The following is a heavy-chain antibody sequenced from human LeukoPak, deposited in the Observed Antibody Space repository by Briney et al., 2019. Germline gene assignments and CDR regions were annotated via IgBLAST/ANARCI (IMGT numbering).Heavy chain of an antibody. D-gene: IGHD3-9*01. J-gene: IGHJ3*02. Sequence: GGSQRLSCAASGFTFSTYWMHWVRQAPGKGLVWVSRINRDGSSTSYADSVKGRFTISRDNAKNTLYLQMNSLRAEDTAVHYCARDRETYYDILTGYYTLGDAFDIWGQGTMVTVSS. CDR3: ARDRETYYDILTGYYTLGDAFDI. CDR2: INRDGSST. CDR1: GFTFSTYW. V-gene: IGHV3-74*01.